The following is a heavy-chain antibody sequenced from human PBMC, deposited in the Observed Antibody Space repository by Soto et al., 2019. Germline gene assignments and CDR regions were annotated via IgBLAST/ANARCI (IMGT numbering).Heavy chain of an antibody. D-gene: IGHD5-18*01. CDR1: GDSITSNSYY. J-gene: IGHJ5*02. CDR2: IYYDGNT. Sequence: QLQLQESGPGLVKPSETLSLTCTVSGDSITSNSYYWGWIRQPPGKGLEWIGSIYYDGNTYYNPSLKSPFSISVDRGINQFSMKLSSISAADTAMYYCARGCPGYSYPYNSFHPWGEGTLVTVSS. V-gene: IGHV4-39*01. CDR3: ARGCPGYSYPYNSFHP.